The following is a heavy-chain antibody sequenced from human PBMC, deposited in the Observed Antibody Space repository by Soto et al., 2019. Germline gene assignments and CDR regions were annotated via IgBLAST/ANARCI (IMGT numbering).Heavy chain of an antibody. V-gene: IGHV6-1*01. D-gene: IGHD2-2*02. Sequence: SQTLSLTCAISGDSVSSNSAAWNWIGQSPSRGLEWLGRTYYRSKWYNDYAVSVESRITINPDTSKNQFSLQLNSVTPEDTAVYYCARWAYCSSTSCYNVGMDVWGQGTTVTVSS. CDR3: ARWAYCSSTSCYNVGMDV. CDR2: TYYRSKWYN. J-gene: IGHJ6*02. CDR1: GDSVSSNSAA.